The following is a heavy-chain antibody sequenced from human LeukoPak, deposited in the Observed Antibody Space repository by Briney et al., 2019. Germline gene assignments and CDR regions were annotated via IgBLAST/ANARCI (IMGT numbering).Heavy chain of an antibody. Sequence: GGSLRLSCAASGFTFRDYYMTWIRQAPGKGLEWVAYISNTDDTIYYGDSVKGRFTISRDNAKGLLYLQMNSLRVEDTAAYYCARASPGTPQYWGQGTLVTVSS. V-gene: IGHV3-11*01. CDR3: ARASPGTPQY. J-gene: IGHJ4*02. CDR2: ISNTDDTI. CDR1: GFTFRDYY. D-gene: IGHD3-10*01.